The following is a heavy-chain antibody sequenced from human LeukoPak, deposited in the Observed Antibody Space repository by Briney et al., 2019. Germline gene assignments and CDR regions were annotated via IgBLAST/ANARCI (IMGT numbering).Heavy chain of an antibody. Sequence: ASVKVSCKASGYTFTSYYMHWVRQAPGQGLEWMGWINPNSGGTNYAQKFQGRVTMTRDTSISTAYMELSRLRSDDTAVYYCASGDDFWSGYYPQPLDYWGQGTLVTVSS. J-gene: IGHJ4*02. V-gene: IGHV1-2*02. CDR3: ASGDDFWSGYYPQPLDY. CDR2: INPNSGGT. CDR1: GYTFTSYY. D-gene: IGHD3-3*01.